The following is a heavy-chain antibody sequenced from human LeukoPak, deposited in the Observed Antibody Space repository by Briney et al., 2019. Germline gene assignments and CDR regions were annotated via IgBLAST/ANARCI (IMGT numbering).Heavy chain of an antibody. CDR1: GYTFTSYG. D-gene: IGHD2-2*02. Sequence: GASVKVSCKASGYTFTSYGISWVRQAPGQGLEWMGWISAYNGNTNYAQKFQGRVTITADESTSTAYMELSSLRSEDTAVYYCAIPTRCSSTSCYIYYYYYGMDVWGQGTTVTVSS. V-gene: IGHV1-18*01. J-gene: IGHJ6*02. CDR3: AIPTRCSSTSCYIYYYYYGMDV. CDR2: ISAYNGNT.